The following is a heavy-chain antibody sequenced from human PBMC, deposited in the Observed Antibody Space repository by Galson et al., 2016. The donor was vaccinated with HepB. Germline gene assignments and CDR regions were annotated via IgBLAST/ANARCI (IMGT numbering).Heavy chain of an antibody. CDR3: ARGRQDFWSGYYFDY. V-gene: IGHV4-34*01. J-gene: IGHJ4*02. CDR2: INHIGST. D-gene: IGHD3-3*01. CDR1: DYY. Sequence: DYYWGWIRQSPGKGLEWIGEINHIGSTTYNPSLKSRVTISIDTSKNHLSLKLNSVTAADTAVYYCARGRQDFWSGYYFDYWGQGTLVTVSS.